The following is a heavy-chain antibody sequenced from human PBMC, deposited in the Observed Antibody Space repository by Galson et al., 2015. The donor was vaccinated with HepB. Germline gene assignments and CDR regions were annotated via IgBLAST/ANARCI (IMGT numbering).Heavy chain of an antibody. V-gene: IGHV3-30*18. CDR3: AKAQQQLVPLLPLDY. Sequence: SLRLSCAASGFTFSSYGMHWVRQAPGKGLEWVAVISYDGSNKYYADSVKGRFTISRDNSKNTLYLQMNSLRAEDTAVYYCAKAQQQLVPLLPLDYWGQGTLVTVSS. CDR2: ISYDGSNK. CDR1: GFTFSSYG. J-gene: IGHJ4*02. D-gene: IGHD6-13*01.